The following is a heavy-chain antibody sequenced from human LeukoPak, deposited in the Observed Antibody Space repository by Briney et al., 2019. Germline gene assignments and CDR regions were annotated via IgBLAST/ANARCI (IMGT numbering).Heavy chain of an antibody. V-gene: IGHV4-39*07. CDR3: ARGCGGHYYDSSGYYYGYRYYYMDV. CDR2: IYYSGST. D-gene: IGHD3-22*01. Sequence: PSETLSLTCTVSGGSISSSGYYWGWIRQPPGKGLEWIGSIYYSGSTYYNPSLKSRVTISVDTSKNQFSLKLSSVTAADTAVYYCARGCGGHYYDSSGYYYGYRYYYMDVWGKGTTVTVSS. J-gene: IGHJ6*03. CDR1: GGSISSSGYY.